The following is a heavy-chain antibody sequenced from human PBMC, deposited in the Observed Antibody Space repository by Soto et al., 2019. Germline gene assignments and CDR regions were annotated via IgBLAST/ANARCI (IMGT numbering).Heavy chain of an antibody. J-gene: IGHJ6*02. D-gene: IGHD3-10*01. V-gene: IGHV4-59*01. CDR1: GGSISSYY. Sequence: SETLSLTCTVSGGSISSYYWSWIRQPPGKGLEWIGYIYYSGSTNYNPSLKSRVTISVDTSKNQFSLKLSSVTAADTAVYYCASTGYGSGSYYNVRDYYGMDVWGQGTTVTVSS. CDR2: IYYSGST. CDR3: ASTGYGSGSYYNVRDYYGMDV.